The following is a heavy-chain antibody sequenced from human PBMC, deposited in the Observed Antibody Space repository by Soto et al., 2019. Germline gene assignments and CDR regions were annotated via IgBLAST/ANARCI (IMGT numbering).Heavy chain of an antibody. CDR1: GFTFSSYW. D-gene: IGHD6-6*01. V-gene: IGHV3-7*01. Sequence: GGSLRLSCAASGFTFSSYWMSWVRQAPGKGLEWVANIKQDGSEKYYVDSVKGRFTISRDNAKNSLYLQMNSLRAEDTAVYYCVREVGAARPWWFDPWGQGTLVTVSS. CDR2: IKQDGSEK. J-gene: IGHJ5*02. CDR3: VREVGAARPWWFDP.